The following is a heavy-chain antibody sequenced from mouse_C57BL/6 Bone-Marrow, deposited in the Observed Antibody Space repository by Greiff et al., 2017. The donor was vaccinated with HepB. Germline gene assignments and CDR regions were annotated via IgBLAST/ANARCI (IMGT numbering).Heavy chain of an antibody. CDR2: IWTGGGK. CDR3: ASLYGSFWFAY. J-gene: IGHJ3*01. CDR1: GFSLTSYA. V-gene: IGHV2-9-1*01. Sequence: VNLVESGPGLVAPSQSLSITCTVSGFSLTSYAISWVRQPPGKGLEWLGVIWTGGGKNYNSALKSRLSISKDNSKSQVFLIMNSLQTDDTARYYCASLYGSFWFAYWGQGTLVTVSA. D-gene: IGHD1-1*02.